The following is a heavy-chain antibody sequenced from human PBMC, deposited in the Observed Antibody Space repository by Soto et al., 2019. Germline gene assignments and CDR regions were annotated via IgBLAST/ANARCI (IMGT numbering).Heavy chain of an antibody. CDR1: GGSISSSSYY. D-gene: IGHD6-6*01. Sequence: PSETLSLTCTVSGGSISSSSYYWGWIRQPPGKGLEWIGSIYYSGSTYYNPSLKSRVTISVDTSKNQFSLKLSSVTAADTAVYYCASPLSSSSDGLPYYYYSSGRAFDIWGQGTMVTVSS. CDR2: IYYSGST. CDR3: ASPLSSSSDGLPYYYYSSGRAFDI. V-gene: IGHV4-39*01. J-gene: IGHJ3*02.